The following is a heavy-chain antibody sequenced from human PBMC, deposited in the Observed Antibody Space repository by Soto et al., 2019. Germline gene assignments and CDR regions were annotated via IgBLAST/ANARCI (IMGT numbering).Heavy chain of an antibody. D-gene: IGHD3-10*01. V-gene: IGHV4-34*01. Sequence: SETLSLTCAVYGGSFSGYYWSWIRQPPGKGLEWIGEINHSGSTNYNPSLKSRVTISVDTSKNQFSLKLSSVTAADTAVYYCARGITMVRGVIISDAFDIWGQGTMVTVSS. CDR1: GGSFSGYY. CDR3: ARGITMVRGVIISDAFDI. CDR2: INHSGST. J-gene: IGHJ3*02.